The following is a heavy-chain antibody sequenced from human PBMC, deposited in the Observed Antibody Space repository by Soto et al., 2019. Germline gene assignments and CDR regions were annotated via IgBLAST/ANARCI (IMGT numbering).Heavy chain of an antibody. D-gene: IGHD1-26*01. J-gene: IGHJ5*02. V-gene: IGHV6-1*01. Sequence: SQTLSLTCAISGDSVSSNSAALNWVRQSPSRGLEWLGRTYYRSKWYYDYALSVKSRITINPDTSKNQFSLQLNSVTPEDTAVYYFARDLVGSGWFDPWGQGTLVTVSS. CDR2: TYYRSKWYY. CDR3: ARDLVGSGWFDP. CDR1: GDSVSSNSAA.